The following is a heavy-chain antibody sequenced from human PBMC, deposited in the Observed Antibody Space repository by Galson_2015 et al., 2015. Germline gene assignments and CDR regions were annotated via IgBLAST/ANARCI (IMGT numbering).Heavy chain of an antibody. J-gene: IGHJ6*02. V-gene: IGHV1-69*13. D-gene: IGHD5-12*01. Sequence: SVKVSCKASGGTFSSYAISWVRQAPGQGLEWMGGIISIFGTANYAQKFQGRVTITADESTSTAYMELSSLRSEDTAVYYCARDHGYSGYDSPYGMDVWGQGTTVTVSS. CDR3: ARDHGYSGYDSPYGMDV. CDR1: GGTFSSYA. CDR2: IISIFGTA.